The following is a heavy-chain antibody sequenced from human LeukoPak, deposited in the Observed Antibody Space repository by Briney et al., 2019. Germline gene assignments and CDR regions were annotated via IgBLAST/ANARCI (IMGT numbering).Heavy chain of an antibody. Sequence: SETLSLTCAVYGGSFSGYYWSWIRQPPGKGLERIGEINHSGSTNYNPSLKSRVTISVDTSKNQFSLKLSSVTAADTAVYYCARGTTYYDFWSGYSGFSRAFDIWGQGTMVTVSS. CDR2: INHSGST. V-gene: IGHV4-34*01. J-gene: IGHJ3*02. D-gene: IGHD3-3*01. CDR1: GGSFSGYY. CDR3: ARGTTYYDFWSGYSGFSRAFDI.